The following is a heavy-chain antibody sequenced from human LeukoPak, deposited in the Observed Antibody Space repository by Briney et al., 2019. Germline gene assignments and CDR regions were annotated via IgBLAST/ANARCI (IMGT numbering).Heavy chain of an antibody. CDR3: ARVSDFGVVLDY. J-gene: IGHJ4*02. Sequence: ASVKVSCKASGYTFTAYYMHWLRQAPGQGLEWMGWINPNSGGTKYAQKFQGRVTMTRDTSISTAYMEVSSLRSEDTAVYYCARVSDFGVVLDYWGQGTLVTVSS. CDR1: GYTFTAYY. CDR2: INPNSGGT. D-gene: IGHD3-3*01. V-gene: IGHV1-2*02.